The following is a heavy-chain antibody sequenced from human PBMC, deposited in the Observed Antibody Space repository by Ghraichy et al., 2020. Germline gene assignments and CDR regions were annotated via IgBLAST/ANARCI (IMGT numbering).Heavy chain of an antibody. D-gene: IGHD3-3*01. CDR3: AKPRIVTLWSGYYISIDAFDI. J-gene: IGHJ3*02. CDR1: GFTFSSYA. Sequence: GGSLRLSCAASGFTFSSYAMSWVRQAPGKGLEWVSAISGSGGSTYYADSVKGRFTISRDNSKNTLYLQMNSLRAEDTAVYYCAKPRIVTLWSGYYISIDAFDIWGQGTMVTVSS. CDR2: ISGSGGST. V-gene: IGHV3-23*01.